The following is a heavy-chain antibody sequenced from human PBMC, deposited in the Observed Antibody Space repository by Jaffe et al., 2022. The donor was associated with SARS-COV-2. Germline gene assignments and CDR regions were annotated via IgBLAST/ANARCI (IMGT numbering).Heavy chain of an antibody. CDR1: GFTFSNYA. J-gene: IGHJ4*02. CDR2: ISGSGGNT. V-gene: IGHV3-23*01. D-gene: IGHD2-15*01. CDR3: AKIFPSGVVVPYFDY. Sequence: EVQLLESGGGLVQPGGSLTLSCAASGFTFSNYAMTWVRQAPGKGLEWVSGISGSGGNTYHADSVKGRFTIFRDNPKNTLFLQMDSLTAEDTAVYYCAKIFPSGVVVPYFDYWGQGTLVTVSS.